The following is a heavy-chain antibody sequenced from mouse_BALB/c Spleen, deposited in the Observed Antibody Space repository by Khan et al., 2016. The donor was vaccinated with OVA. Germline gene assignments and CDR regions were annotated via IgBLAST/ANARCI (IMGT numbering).Heavy chain of an antibody. CDR2: INPSTGYT. CDR3: AREGRRRDFDY. CDR1: GYTFINYW. Sequence: VQLQESGAELAKPGASVKMSCKASGYTFINYWILWVKQRPGQGLEWIGYINPSTGYTEYNQNFKDKATLTADKSSSTAYMQLRSLTSEDSAVYYRAREGRRRDFDYWGQGTTLTVSS. V-gene: IGHV1-7*01. J-gene: IGHJ2*01.